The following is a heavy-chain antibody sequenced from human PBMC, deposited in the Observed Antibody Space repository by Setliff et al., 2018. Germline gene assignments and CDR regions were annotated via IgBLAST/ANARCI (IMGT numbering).Heavy chain of an antibody. CDR3: ARVWAAAGTALNTQHAFDI. CDR2: INPNSGAT. D-gene: IGHD6-13*01. Sequence: ASVKVSCKTSGYPFTDYYIHWVRQAPGQGLEWMGRINPNSGATNFAQKFQGRVTMTRDTSISTAYMDLSRLRSDDTAVYYCARVWAAAGTALNTQHAFDIWGQGTMVTVSS. J-gene: IGHJ3*02. CDR1: GYPFTDYY. V-gene: IGHV1-2*06.